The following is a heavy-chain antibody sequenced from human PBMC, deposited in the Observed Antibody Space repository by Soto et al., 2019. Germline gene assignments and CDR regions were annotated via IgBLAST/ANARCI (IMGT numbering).Heavy chain of an antibody. V-gene: IGHV1-69*14. J-gene: IGHJ3*02. CDR1: GGTFSTSS. Sequence: QVQLVQSGAEVKKPGSSVKVSCKASGGTFSTSSINWVRQAPGQRPEWMGNILPIFGTADYAQKFQDRVTITADKSTKTDYMEMRSLLSEDTAVYYCARGHEYGGNSDACDIWGQGTVVTVSS. CDR3: ARGHEYGGNSDACDI. D-gene: IGHD4-17*01. CDR2: ILPIFGTA.